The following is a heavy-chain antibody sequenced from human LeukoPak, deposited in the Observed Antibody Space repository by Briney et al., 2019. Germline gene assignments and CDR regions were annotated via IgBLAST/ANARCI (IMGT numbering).Heavy chain of an antibody. CDR2: ISYDGSNK. CDR1: GFTFSSYA. J-gene: IGHJ6*02. CDR3: ARDYYDSSGYYYDYYYYGMDV. Sequence: QPGRSLRLSCAASGFTFSSYAMHWVRQAPGKGLEWVAVISYDGSNKYYADSVKGRFTIPRDSSKNTLYLQMNSLRAEDTAVYYCARDYYDSSGYYYDYYYYGMDVWGQGTTVTVSS. D-gene: IGHD3-22*01. V-gene: IGHV3-30*04.